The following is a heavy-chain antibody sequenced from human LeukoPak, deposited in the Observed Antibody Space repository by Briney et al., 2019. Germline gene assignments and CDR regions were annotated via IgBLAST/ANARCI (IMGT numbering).Heavy chain of an antibody. D-gene: IGHD3-3*01. CDR2: IYYSGST. J-gene: IGHJ5*02. CDR1: GGPISSGGYY. Sequence: SETLSLTCTVSGGPISSGGYYWSWIRQRPGKGLEWIGYIYYSGSTYYNPSLKSRVTISVDTSKNQFSLKLSSVTAGDTAVYYCARALRGRSGYRFDPWGQGTLVTVSS. CDR3: ARALRGRSGYRFDP. V-gene: IGHV4-31*03.